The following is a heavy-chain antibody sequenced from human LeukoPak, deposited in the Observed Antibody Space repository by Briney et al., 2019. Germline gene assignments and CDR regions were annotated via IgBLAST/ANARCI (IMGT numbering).Heavy chain of an antibody. J-gene: IGHJ2*01. CDR3: ARGRYPNWYFDL. D-gene: IGHD2-2*02. CDR1: GGSFSGYY. CDR2: INHSGST. Sequence: SETLSLTCAVYGGSFSGYYWSWIRQPPGKGLEWIGEINHSGSTNYNPSLKSRVTISVDTSKNQFSLKLSSVTAADTAVYYCARGRYPNWYFDLWGRGTLVTVSS. V-gene: IGHV4-34*01.